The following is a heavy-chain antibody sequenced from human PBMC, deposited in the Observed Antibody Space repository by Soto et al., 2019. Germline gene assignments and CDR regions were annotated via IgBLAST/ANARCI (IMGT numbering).Heavy chain of an antibody. Sequence: GGSLRLSCAASGFTFSSYGMHWVCQAPGKGLEWVAVISYDGSNKYYADSVKGRFTISRDNSKNTLYLQMNSLRAEDTAVYYCAKPSGLAGTSVWYFDLWGRGTLVTVSS. CDR2: ISYDGSNK. V-gene: IGHV3-30*18. D-gene: IGHD6-19*01. CDR3: AKPSGLAGTSVWYFDL. J-gene: IGHJ2*01. CDR1: GFTFSSYG.